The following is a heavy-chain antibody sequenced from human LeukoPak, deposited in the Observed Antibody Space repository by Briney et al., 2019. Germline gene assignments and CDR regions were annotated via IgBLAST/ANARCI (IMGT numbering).Heavy chain of an antibody. CDR2: IWYDGSNK. CDR3: ARDLGIFGVAYYGMDV. V-gene: IGHV3-33*01. J-gene: IGHJ6*02. Sequence: GGSLRLSCAASGFTFSSYGMHWVRQAPGKGLEWVAVIWYDGSNKYYADSVKGRFTISRDNSKNTLYLQMNSLRAEDTAVYYCARDLGIFGVAYYGMDVWGQGTTVTVSS. CDR1: GFTFSSYG. D-gene: IGHD3-3*01.